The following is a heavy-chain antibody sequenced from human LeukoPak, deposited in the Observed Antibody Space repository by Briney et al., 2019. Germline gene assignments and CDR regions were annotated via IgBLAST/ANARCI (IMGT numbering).Heavy chain of an antibody. CDR1: GASISSYY. D-gene: IGHD3-10*01. CDR3: ARVFYGSGTGPYYGMDV. J-gene: IGHJ6*02. Sequence: SETLSLTCTVSGASISSYYWSWIRQPPGKGLEWIGYIYYSGSTNYNPSLKSRVTISVDTSKNQFSLNLSSVTAADTAVYYCARVFYGSGTGPYYGMDVWGQGTTVTVSS. V-gene: IGHV4-59*01. CDR2: IYYSGST.